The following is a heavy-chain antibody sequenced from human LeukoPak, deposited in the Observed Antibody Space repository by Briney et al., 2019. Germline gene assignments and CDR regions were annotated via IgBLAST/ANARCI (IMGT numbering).Heavy chain of an antibody. J-gene: IGHJ4*02. D-gene: IGHD4-17*01. CDR1: GYTFTSYG. Sequence: AASVKVSCKASGYTFTSYGISWVRQAPGQGLEWMGWISTYNGHTNYAQKLQGRVTMTTDTSTSTAYMELRSLRSDDTAVYYCARDGPLRTGVTTFDYWGQGTLVTVSS. CDR2: ISTYNGHT. V-gene: IGHV1-18*01. CDR3: ARDGPLRTGVTTFDY.